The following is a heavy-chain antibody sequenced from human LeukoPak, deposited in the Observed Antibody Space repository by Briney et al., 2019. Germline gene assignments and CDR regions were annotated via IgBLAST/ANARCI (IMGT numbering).Heavy chain of an antibody. Sequence: QAGGSLRLSCAASGNYWMHWVRQAPGKGLVWVSHINSDGSWTSYADSEKGRFTISKDNAKNTVYLQMNSLRAEDTAVYYCVSFYETYWGRGTLVTVSS. J-gene: IGHJ4*02. CDR3: VSFYETY. CDR2: INSDGSWT. CDR1: GNYW. V-gene: IGHV3-74*01. D-gene: IGHD2/OR15-2a*01.